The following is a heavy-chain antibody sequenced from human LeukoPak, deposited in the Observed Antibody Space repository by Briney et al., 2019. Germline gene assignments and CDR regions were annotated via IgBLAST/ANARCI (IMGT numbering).Heavy chain of an antibody. Sequence: GESLKISCQGSGYTFAAFWIVWVRQMPGKGLEWMGIIYPGDSDTRYSPSFQGQVTISVDKSISTAYLQWSSLKTSDTAMYYCARHTISSWNWFDPWGQGTLVPVSS. CDR2: IYPGDSDT. V-gene: IGHV5-51*01. J-gene: IGHJ5*02. CDR3: ARHTISSWNWFDP. CDR1: GYTFAAFW. D-gene: IGHD6-13*01.